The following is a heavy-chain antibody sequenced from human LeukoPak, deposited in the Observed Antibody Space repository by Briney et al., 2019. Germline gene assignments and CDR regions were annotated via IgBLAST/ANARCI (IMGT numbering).Heavy chain of an antibody. V-gene: IGHV3-30*04. CDR3: ARDFLRGAPDYFDL. D-gene: IGHD3-10*01. CDR2: IGYDGVQQ. CDR1: GFTFSSYP. Sequence: SGGSLRLSCTAFGFTFSSYPFHWVRQAPGKGLEWVAVIGYDGVQQFYTDSVKCRFTISRDDSKSTLYLQMDSLRVEDTAVYHCARDFLRGAPDYFDLWGQGTLVTVSS. J-gene: IGHJ4*02.